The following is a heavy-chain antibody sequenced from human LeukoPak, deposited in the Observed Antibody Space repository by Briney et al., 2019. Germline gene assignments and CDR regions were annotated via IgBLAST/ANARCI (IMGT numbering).Heavy chain of an antibody. V-gene: IGHV3-21*01. J-gene: IGHJ4*02. Sequence: GGSLRLSCAASGFTFSSYSMNWVRQAPGKGLEWVSSISSSSSYIYCADSVKGRFTISRDNAKNSLYLQMNSLRAEDTAVYYCARDLEGQWLVFDYWGQGTLVTVSS. D-gene: IGHD6-19*01. CDR1: GFTFSSYS. CDR2: ISSSSSYI. CDR3: ARDLEGQWLVFDY.